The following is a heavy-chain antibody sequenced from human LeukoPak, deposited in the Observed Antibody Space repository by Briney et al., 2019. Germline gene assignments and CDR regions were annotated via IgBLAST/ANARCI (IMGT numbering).Heavy chain of an antibody. CDR2: ISGSGGST. Sequence: PGGSLRLSCAASGFTFSSYGMSWVRQAPGKGLEWVSAISGSGGSTYYADSVKGRFTISRDNSKNTLYLQMNSLRAEDTAVYYCAKGSGFRFGAYRTDAFDIRGQGTMVTVSS. CDR1: GFTFSSYG. CDR3: AKGSGFRFGAYRTDAFDI. J-gene: IGHJ3*02. D-gene: IGHD2-21*01. V-gene: IGHV3-23*01.